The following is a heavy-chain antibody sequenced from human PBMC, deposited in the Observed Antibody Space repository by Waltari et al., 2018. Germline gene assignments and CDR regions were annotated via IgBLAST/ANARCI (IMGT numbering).Heavy chain of an antibody. Sequence: QVQLVQSGAELQKPGSSVKVSCKASGGTFSSSAIRWVRRAPGQGLEWMGGIIPIFGTANYEQKFQGRVTITADESTSTAYMELSSLRSEDTAVYYCARGRPDSLTISFGWVWGQGTLVTVSS. V-gene: IGHV1-69*01. D-gene: IGHD3-9*01. CDR3: ARGRPDSLTISFGWV. J-gene: IGHJ4*02. CDR1: GGTFSSSA. CDR2: IIPIFGTA.